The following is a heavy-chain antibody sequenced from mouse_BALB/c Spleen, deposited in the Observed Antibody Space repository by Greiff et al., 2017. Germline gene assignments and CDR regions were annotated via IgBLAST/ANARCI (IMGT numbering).Heavy chain of an antibody. D-gene: IGHD2-1*01. J-gene: IGHJ3*01. CDR1: GYTFTDYE. Sequence: VQLQQSGAELVRPGASVTLSCKASGYTFTDYEMHWVKQTPVHGLEWIGAIDPETGGTAYNQKFKGKATLTADKSSSTAYMELRSLTSEDSAVYYCTIYSGNYVGFAYWGQGTLVTVSA. CDR3: TIYSGNYVGFAY. V-gene: IGHV1-15*01. CDR2: IDPETGGT.